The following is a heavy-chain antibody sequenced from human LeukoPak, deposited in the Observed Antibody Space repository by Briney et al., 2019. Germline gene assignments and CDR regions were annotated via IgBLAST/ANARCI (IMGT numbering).Heavy chain of an antibody. CDR2: ISSSSSYI. J-gene: IGHJ4*02. Sequence: GGSLRLSCAASGFTFSSYSMNWVRQAPGKGLEWVSSISSSSSYIYYADSVKGRFTISRDNAKDSLYLQMNSLRAEDTAVYYCARVGMTANDYWGQGTLVTVSS. D-gene: IGHD2-21*02. CDR3: ARVGMTANDY. CDR1: GFTFSSYS. V-gene: IGHV3-21*01.